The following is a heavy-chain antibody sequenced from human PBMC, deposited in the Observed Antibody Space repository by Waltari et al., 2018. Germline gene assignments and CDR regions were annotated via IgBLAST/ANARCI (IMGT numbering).Heavy chain of an antibody. J-gene: IGHJ3*02. CDR3: ARPRKSTVTTKLPGAFDI. V-gene: IGHV4-31*03. D-gene: IGHD4-17*01. CDR2: IYHSGRT. Sequence: QVQLQESGPGLVKPSQTLSLTCTVSGGSISSGGYYWSWIRQHPGKGLEWIGYIYHSGRTYYNPSLKSRVTRSVDRSKNQFSLKLSSVTAADTAVYYCARPRKSTVTTKLPGAFDIWGQGTMVTVSS. CDR1: GGSISSGGYY.